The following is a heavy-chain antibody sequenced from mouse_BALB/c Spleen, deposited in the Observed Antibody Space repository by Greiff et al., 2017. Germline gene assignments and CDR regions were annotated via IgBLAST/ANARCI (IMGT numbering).Heavy chain of an antibody. CDR1: GFTFKGSY. J-gene: IGHJ2*01. D-gene: IGHD1-1*01. V-gene: IGHV14-3*02. CDR2: IDPGNGNT. CDR3: ARESPTVMDY. Sequence: EVKLLESGAELVKPGASVKLSCTASGFTFKGSYMHWVQQRPEKGLEWIGRIDPGNGNTNYYPKFQGKATITADTSTNTAYLQLSSLTSEDTAVYYCARESPTVMDYWGQGTTVTVSS.